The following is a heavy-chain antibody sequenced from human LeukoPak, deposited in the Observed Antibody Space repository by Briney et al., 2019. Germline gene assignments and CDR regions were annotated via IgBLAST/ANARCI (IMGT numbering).Heavy chain of an antibody. D-gene: IGHD6-19*01. J-gene: IGHJ5*02. CDR2: VYYSGST. CDR3: ARLVAVTGTADWFDP. Sequence: SETLSLTCTVSGDSISTYYWNWIRQPPGKGLEWLGYVYYSGSTKYNPSLMSRVTISVDTSRNQFSLKLTSVTAADTAVYFCARLVAVTGTADWFDPWGQGALVTVSS. V-gene: IGHV4-59*08. CDR1: GDSISTYY.